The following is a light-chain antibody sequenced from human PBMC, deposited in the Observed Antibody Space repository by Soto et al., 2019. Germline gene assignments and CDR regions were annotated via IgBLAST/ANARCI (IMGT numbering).Light chain of an antibody. CDR2: DVS. J-gene: IGLJ1*01. CDR3: SSYTSSSTLDV. CDR1: SSDFGGYNY. V-gene: IGLV2-14*01. Sequence: QSVLTQPASVSGSPGQSITISCTGTSSDFGGYNYVSWYQQHPGKAPKLMIYDVSIRPSGVSNRFSGSKSGNTASLTISGLQAEDEADYYCSSYTSSSTLDVFGTGTKVTVL.